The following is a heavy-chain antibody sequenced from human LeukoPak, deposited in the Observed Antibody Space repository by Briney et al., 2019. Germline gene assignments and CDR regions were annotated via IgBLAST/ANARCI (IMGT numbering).Heavy chain of an antibody. CDR3: ARGSRSGYFYFDY. D-gene: IGHD3-3*01. CDR1: GGSISSYY. Sequence: PSETLSLTCTVSGGSISSYYWSWIRQPPGKGLEWIGYIYYSGSTNYNPSLKSRVTISVDTSKNQFSLKLSSVTAADTAVYYCARGSRSGYFYFDYWGQGTLVTVSS. V-gene: IGHV4-59*01. J-gene: IGHJ4*02. CDR2: IYYSGST.